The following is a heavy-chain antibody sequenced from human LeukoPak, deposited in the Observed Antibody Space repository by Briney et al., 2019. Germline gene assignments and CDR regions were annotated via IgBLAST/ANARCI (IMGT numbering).Heavy chain of an antibody. Sequence: ASVTVSCKASGYIFSDYYIHWVRQAPGQGLEWMGWTNPNSGGTKYAQKFQGRVTLTRDTSMNTAYMELSRLRSDDTAVYYCARHRGTSDAFDIWGQGTMVTVSS. D-gene: IGHD1-1*01. V-gene: IGHV1-2*02. J-gene: IGHJ3*02. CDR3: ARHRGTSDAFDI. CDR1: GYIFSDYY. CDR2: TNPNSGGT.